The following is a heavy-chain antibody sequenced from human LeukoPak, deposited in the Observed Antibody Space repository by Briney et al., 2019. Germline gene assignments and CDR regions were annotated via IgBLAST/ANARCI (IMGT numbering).Heavy chain of an antibody. CDR1: GGTFSSYA. J-gene: IGHJ2*01. V-gene: IGHV1-69*13. CDR2: IIPIFGTA. CDR3: ARDRGSSGYRAWYFDL. D-gene: IGHD3-22*01. Sequence: ASVNVSCKASGGTFSSYAISWVRQAPGQGLEWMGGIIPIFGTANYAQKFQGRVTITADESTSTAYMELSSLRSEDTAVYYCARDRGSSGYRAWYFDLWGRGTLVTVSS.